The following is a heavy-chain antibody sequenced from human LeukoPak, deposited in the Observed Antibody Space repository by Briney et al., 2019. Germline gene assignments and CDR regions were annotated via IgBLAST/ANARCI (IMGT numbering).Heavy chain of an antibody. CDR2: IKQDGSEK. J-gene: IGHJ6*03. CDR3: ARSSIAAARTYYYYMDV. D-gene: IGHD6-13*01. Sequence: PGGSLRLSCAASGFTFSSYWMSWVRQAPGKGLEWVANIKQDGSEKYYVDSVKGRFTISRDSAKNSLYLQMNSLRAEDTAVYYCARSSIAAARTYYYYMDVWGKGTTVTVSS. V-gene: IGHV3-7*01. CDR1: GFTFSSYW.